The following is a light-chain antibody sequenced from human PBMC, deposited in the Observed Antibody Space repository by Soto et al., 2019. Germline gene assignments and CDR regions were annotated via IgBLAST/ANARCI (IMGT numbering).Light chain of an antibody. CDR2: ETD. Sequence: QSALTQPPSISGAPGQRVTITCTGSDSNIGASHDVNWYQHLPGAAPNLLIYETDNRPSGVPDRFSASRSGASASLAIDKLQTGDEGDYYCQSYGSGLSVVFGGGTKLTVL. CDR3: QSYGSGLSVV. J-gene: IGLJ2*01. V-gene: IGLV1-40*01. CDR1: DSNIGASHD.